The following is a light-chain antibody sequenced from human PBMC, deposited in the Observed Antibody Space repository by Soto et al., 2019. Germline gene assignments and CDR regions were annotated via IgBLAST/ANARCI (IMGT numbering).Light chain of an antibody. Sequence: XILLTHSPATLSLSPGERATLSCSASQSVSSYLAWYKQKPGQAPRLLIYGESTRATGITDRFSGSGSGKEFTLTIRSLQYEDFAVYYCQKYNNWPITGGQGPRRELK. J-gene: IGKJ5*01. CDR2: GES. CDR1: QSVSSY. CDR3: QKYNNWPIT. V-gene: IGKV3-15*01.